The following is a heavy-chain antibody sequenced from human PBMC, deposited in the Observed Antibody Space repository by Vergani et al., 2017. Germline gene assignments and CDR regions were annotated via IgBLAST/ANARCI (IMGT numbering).Heavy chain of an antibody. CDR3: ARVSRDYYYDSSGYYPYNWFDP. Sequence: EVQLVESGGGLVQPGGSLRLSCAASGFTFSSYAMSWVRQAPGKGLEWVSAISGSGGSTYYADSVKGRFTISRDNSKNTLYLQMNSLRAEDTAVYYCARVSRDYYYDSSGYYPYNWFDPWGQGTLVTVSS. D-gene: IGHD3-22*01. J-gene: IGHJ5*02. V-gene: IGHV3-23*04. CDR1: GFTFSSYA. CDR2: ISGSGGST.